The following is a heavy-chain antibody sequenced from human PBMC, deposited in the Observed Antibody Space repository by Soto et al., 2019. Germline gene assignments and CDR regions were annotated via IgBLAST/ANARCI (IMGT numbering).Heavy chain of an antibody. J-gene: IGHJ6*02. CDR2: ISYDGSNK. D-gene: IGHD1-1*01. CDR1: GFTFSSYA. Sequence: GGSLRLSCAASGFTFSSYAMHWVRQAPGKGLEWVAVISYDGSNKYYADSVKGRFTISRDNSKNTLYLQMNSLRAEDTAVYYCARDRTSLERPFYYYGMDVWGQGTTVTVSS. CDR3: ARDRTSLERPFYYYGMDV. V-gene: IGHV3-30-3*01.